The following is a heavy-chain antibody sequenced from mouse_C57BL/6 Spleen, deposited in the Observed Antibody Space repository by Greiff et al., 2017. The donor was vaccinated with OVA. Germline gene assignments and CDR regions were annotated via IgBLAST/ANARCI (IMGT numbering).Heavy chain of an antibody. D-gene: IGHD1-1*01. CDR1: DSEVFPIAY. CDR2: ILPSIGRT. J-gene: IGHJ1*03. V-gene: IGHV15-2*01. Sequence: QVQLKESGSELRSPGSSVKLSCKDFDSEVFPIAYMSWVRQKPGHGFEWIGGILPSIGRTIYGEKFEDKATLDADTLSNTAYLELNSLTSEDSAIYYCARPSYYYGSSSWYFDVWGTGTTVTVSS. CDR3: ARPSYYYGSSSWYFDV.